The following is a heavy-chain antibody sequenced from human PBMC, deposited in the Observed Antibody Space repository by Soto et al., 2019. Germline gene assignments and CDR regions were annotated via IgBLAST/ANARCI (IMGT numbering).Heavy chain of an antibody. D-gene: IGHD5-12*01. Sequence: GGSLRLSCAASGFTFSSYAMSWVRQAPGKGLEWVSAISGSGGSTYYADSVKGRFTISRDNSKNTLYLQMNSLRAEDTAVYYCAKDPRYSGYDRANWFDPWGQRTLVTVSS. CDR1: GFTFSSYA. V-gene: IGHV3-23*01. CDR2: ISGSGGST. CDR3: AKDPRYSGYDRANWFDP. J-gene: IGHJ5*02.